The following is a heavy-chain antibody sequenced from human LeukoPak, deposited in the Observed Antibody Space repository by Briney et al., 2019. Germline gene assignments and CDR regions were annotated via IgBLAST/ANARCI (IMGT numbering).Heavy chain of an antibody. V-gene: IGHV3-53*01. Sequence: SGGSLRLSCAASGFTVSSNYMSWVRQAPGKGLEWVSVIYSGGSTYYADSVKGRFTISRDNSKNTLYLQMNSLRAEDTAVYYCARFDYGDYSLAFDYWGQGTLVTVSS. CDR2: IYSGGST. D-gene: IGHD4-17*01. J-gene: IGHJ4*02. CDR1: GFTVSSNY. CDR3: ARFDYGDYSLAFDY.